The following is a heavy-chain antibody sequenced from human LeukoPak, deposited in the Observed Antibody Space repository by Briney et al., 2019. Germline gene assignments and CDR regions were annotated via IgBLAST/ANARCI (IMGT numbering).Heavy chain of an antibody. CDR2: FDPEDGETEI. D-gene: IGHD5-18*01. Sequence: GASVKVSCKVSGYTLTELSIHWVRQAPGKGLEWMGGFDPEDGETEIIYAQSFWGRVAMTEDTSTDIANMELSSLTSEDTAVCYCATTFGFSYGPDGFDIWGQGTMVTVSS. J-gene: IGHJ3*02. V-gene: IGHV1-24*01. CDR3: ATTFGFSYGPDGFDI. CDR1: GYTLTELS.